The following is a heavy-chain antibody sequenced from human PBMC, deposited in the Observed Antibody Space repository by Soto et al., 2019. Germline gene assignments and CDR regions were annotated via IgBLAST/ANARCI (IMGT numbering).Heavy chain of an antibody. Sequence: QVQLVQSGAEVKKPGASVKVSCKASGYTFTSYAMHWVRQAPGQRLEWMGWINAGNGNTKYSQKFQGRVTITRDTSASTAYMELSSLRSEDTAVYYCARGSFRYCSGGSCYIGYGMDVWGQGTTVTVSS. D-gene: IGHD2-15*01. J-gene: IGHJ6*02. CDR3: ARGSFRYCSGGSCYIGYGMDV. V-gene: IGHV1-3*01. CDR1: GYTFTSYA. CDR2: INAGNGNT.